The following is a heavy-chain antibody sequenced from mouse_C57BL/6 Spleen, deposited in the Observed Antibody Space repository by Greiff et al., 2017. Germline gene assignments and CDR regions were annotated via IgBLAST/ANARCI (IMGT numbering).Heavy chain of an antibody. D-gene: IGHD3-2*02. J-gene: IGHJ3*01. V-gene: IGHV6-6*01. CDR3: TSRDSSGADWFAY. CDR2: IRNKANNHAT. CDR1: GFTFSDAW. Sequence: EVQGVESGGGLVQPGGSMKLSCAASGFTFSDAWMDWVRQSPEKGLEWVAEIRNKANNHATYYAESVKGRFTISRDDSKSSVYLQMNSLRAEDTGIYYCTSRDSSGADWFAYWGQGTLVTVSA.